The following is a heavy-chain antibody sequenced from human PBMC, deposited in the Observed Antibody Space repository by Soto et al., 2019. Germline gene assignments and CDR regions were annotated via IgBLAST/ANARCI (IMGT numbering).Heavy chain of an antibody. Sequence: SVKVSCKAPGGTFSTYIISWVRQAPGQGLEWMGRIIPIPDITNYAQKFQGRVTITADRSTSTAYMELTSLKSEDTAVYYCARDRITTRGDAFDLWGQGAMVTVS. CDR3: ARDRITTRGDAFDL. V-gene: IGHV1-69*04. J-gene: IGHJ3*01. CDR1: GGTFSTYI. D-gene: IGHD3-3*01. CDR2: IIPIPDIT.